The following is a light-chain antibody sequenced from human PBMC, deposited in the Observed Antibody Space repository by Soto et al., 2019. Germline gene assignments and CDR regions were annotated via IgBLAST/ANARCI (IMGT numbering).Light chain of an antibody. J-gene: IGLJ7*01. Sequence: QSVLTQPPSVSGTPGQTVGISCSGGSSDIGSNTVNWYQQLPGTAPKLLIYGNRQRPSGVPDRFSGSKSGTSASLAISGLQSEDEAEYYCASWDDSRKWVFGGGTQLPVL. CDR2: GNR. CDR3: ASWDDSRKWV. V-gene: IGLV1-44*01. CDR1: SSDIGSNT.